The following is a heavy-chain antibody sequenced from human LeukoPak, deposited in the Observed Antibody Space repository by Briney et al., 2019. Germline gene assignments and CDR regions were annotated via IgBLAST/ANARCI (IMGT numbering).Heavy chain of an antibody. D-gene: IGHD6-13*01. J-gene: IGHJ6*03. V-gene: IGHV3-7*01. CDR3: TRDQSSSWDYHYYYIDV. Sequence: PGGSLRLSCAVSGFTFSSYWMSWVRQAPGKGLEWVANIKQDGSEKYYVDSVKGRFTISRDNAKNSLYLQMNSLRAEDTAVYYCTRDQSSSWDYHYYYIDVWGKGTTVTVSS. CDR1: GFTFSSYW. CDR2: IKQDGSEK.